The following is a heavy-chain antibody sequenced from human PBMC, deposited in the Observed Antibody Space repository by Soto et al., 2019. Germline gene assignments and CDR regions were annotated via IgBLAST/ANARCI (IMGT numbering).Heavy chain of an antibody. J-gene: IGHJ4*02. V-gene: IGHV6-1*01. CDR3: ARERDDNSGCYYYFDY. Sequence: SQTLSLTCAISGDSVSSNSAAWNWIRQSPSRGLEWLGRTFYRSKWYNDYAVSVKSRITINPDTSKNQFSLQLNSVTPEDTALYYCARERDDNSGCYYYFDYWGQGTLVTVSS. CDR1: GDSVSSNSAA. D-gene: IGHD3-22*01. CDR2: TFYRSKWYN.